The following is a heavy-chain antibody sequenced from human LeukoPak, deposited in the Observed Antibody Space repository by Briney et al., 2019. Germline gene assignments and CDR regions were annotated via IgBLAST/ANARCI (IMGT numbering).Heavy chain of an antibody. V-gene: IGHV3-21*01. CDR2: ISSSSSYI. CDR1: GFAFSSYA. CDR3: AREASSSSNYYYGMDV. D-gene: IGHD6-6*01. J-gene: IGHJ6*02. Sequence: GGSLRLSCVASGFAFSSYAMSWVRQAPGKGLEWVSSISSSSSYIYYADSVKGRFTISRDNAKNSLYLQMNSLRAEDTAVYYCAREASSSSNYYYGMDVWGQGTTVTVSS.